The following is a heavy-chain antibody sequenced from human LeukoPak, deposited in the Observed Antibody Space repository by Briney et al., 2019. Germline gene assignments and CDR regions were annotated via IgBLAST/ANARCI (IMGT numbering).Heavy chain of an antibody. CDR2: IYPGDSDT. CDR3: ARRLYSSRWYVFDY. J-gene: IGHJ4*02. Sequence: GESLKISCKGSGYTFTTQWIAWVRQMPGKGLEWMGIIYPGDSDTRYSPSFEGQVTISVDKSISTAYLQWSSLKASDTAMYHCARRLYSSRWYVFDYWGQGTLVTVSS. D-gene: IGHD6-13*01. V-gene: IGHV5-51*01. CDR1: GYTFTTQW.